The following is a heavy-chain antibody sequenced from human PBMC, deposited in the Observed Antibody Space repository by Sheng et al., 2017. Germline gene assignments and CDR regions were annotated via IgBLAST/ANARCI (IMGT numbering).Heavy chain of an antibody. J-gene: IGHJ4*02. CDR1: GFTVSLSY. D-gene: IGHD4-17*01. CDR3: ATRNSGDYGPIDY. CDR2: IYTGGTT. Sequence: DVQLVESGGGLVQPGGPVTLSCAASGFTVSLSYMTWVRQAPGKGLESVAFIYTGGTTYYADSVKYRFTISRDNSKNTLFFQMNRLRAEDTALYYCATRNSGDYGPIDYWGRGTLVTVSS. V-gene: IGHV3-66*01.